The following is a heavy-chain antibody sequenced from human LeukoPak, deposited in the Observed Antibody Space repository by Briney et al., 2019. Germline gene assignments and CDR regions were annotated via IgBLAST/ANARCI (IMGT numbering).Heavy chain of an antibody. CDR2: IKQDGSEK. J-gene: IGHJ4*02. Sequence: GGSLRLSCAASGFTFSSYWMSWVRQAPGKGLEWVANIKQDGSEKYYVDSVKGRFTISRDNAKNSLYLQMNSLRAKDTAVYYCARVGYSGSWYASYWGQGTLVTVSS. CDR3: ARVGYSGSWYASY. D-gene: IGHD6-13*01. CDR1: GFTFSSYW. V-gene: IGHV3-7*01.